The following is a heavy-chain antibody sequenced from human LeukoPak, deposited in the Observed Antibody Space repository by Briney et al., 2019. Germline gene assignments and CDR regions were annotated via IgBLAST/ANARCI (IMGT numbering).Heavy chain of an antibody. CDR3: ARGAHYYDSSGYYYTFDY. CDR1: GGSISSCY. J-gene: IGHJ4*02. Sequence: PSETLSLTCTVSGGSISSCYWSWIRQPPGKGLEWIGYIYYSGSTNYNPSLKSRVTISVDTSKNQFSLKLSSVTAADTAVYYCARGAHYYDSSGYYYTFDYWGQGTLVTVSS. V-gene: IGHV4-59*01. CDR2: IYYSGST. D-gene: IGHD3-22*01.